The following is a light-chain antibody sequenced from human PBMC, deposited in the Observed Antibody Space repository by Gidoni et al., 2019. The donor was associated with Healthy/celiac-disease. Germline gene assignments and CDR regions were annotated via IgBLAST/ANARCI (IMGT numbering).Light chain of an antibody. CDR2: DAS. CDR1: QGVSSSY. V-gene: IGKV3D-20*01. Sequence: DIVLTQSPATLSLSPGERATLSCGASQGVSSSYLAWYQQKPGLAPRLLIFDASSKAPCLPERFRGRGSGTDFTLTISRLEPEDFAVYYCQQYGSSPYTFGQGTKLEIK. CDR3: QQYGSSPYT. J-gene: IGKJ2*01.